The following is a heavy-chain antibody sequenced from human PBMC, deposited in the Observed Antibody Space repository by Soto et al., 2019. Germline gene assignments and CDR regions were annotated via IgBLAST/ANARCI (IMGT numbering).Heavy chain of an antibody. J-gene: IGHJ4*02. CDR1: GFTFSSYG. CDR3: ARDKGGIQLWYIDY. D-gene: IGHD5-18*01. CDR2: IWYDGSNK. V-gene: IGHV3-33*01. Sequence: GGSLRLSCAASGFTFSSYGMHWVRQAPGKGLEWVAVIWYDGSNKYYADSVKGRFTISRDNSKNTLYLQMNSLRAEDTAVYYCARDKGGIQLWYIDYWGQGTLVTVSS.